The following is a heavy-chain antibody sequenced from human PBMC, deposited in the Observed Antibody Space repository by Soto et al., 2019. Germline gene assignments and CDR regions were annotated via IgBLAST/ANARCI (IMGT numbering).Heavy chain of an antibody. CDR1: GFTVATTG. D-gene: IGHD6-19*01. CDR2: ISHSGTSK. Sequence: QVQLVDSGGGVVQPGESLQVACVASGFTVATTGMHWVRQAPGKGLEWVAMISHSGTSKVYIDSVQGRFTISRDNARNNLYLQMSSLRPEDTAIYYCAKDWGSSGWFNWFNPWGQGVLVTVSS. CDR3: AKDWGSSGWFNWFNP. V-gene: IGHV3-30*18. J-gene: IGHJ5*02.